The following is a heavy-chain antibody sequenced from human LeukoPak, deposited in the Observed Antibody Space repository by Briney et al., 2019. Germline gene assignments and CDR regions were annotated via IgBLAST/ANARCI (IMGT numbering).Heavy chain of an antibody. CDR1: GYTLTELS. CDR3: ATPGRARPYYYYMDV. V-gene: IGHV1-24*01. J-gene: IGHJ6*03. Sequence: ASVKVSCKVSGYTLTELSMHLVRQAPGKGLEWMGGFDPEDGETIYAQKFQGRVTMTEDTSTDTAYMELSSLRSEDTAVYYCATPGRARPYYYYMDVWGKGTTVTVSS. CDR2: FDPEDGET. D-gene: IGHD1-26*01.